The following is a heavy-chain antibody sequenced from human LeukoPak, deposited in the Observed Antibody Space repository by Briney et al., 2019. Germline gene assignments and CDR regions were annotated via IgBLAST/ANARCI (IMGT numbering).Heavy chain of an antibody. D-gene: IGHD3-10*01. CDR2: MNPNSGNT. Sequence: ASVKVSCKASGYTFTSSDINWVRQATGQGLEWMRWMNPNSGNTGYAQKFLGRVAMTGDTSISTAYLDPSSLRSDDTAVYYCARGRISMVRGVIMGLDFWGQGTLVTVSS. V-gene: IGHV1-8*01. CDR3: ARGRISMVRGVIMGLDF. CDR1: GYTFTSSD. J-gene: IGHJ4*02.